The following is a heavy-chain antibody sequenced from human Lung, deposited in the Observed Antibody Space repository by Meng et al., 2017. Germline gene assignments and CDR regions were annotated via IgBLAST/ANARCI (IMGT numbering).Heavy chain of an antibody. V-gene: IGHV1-2*06. CDR1: GYTLPDYW. CDR2: INPKSGDT. D-gene: IGHD6-13*01. Sequence: ASVNVSCKASGYTLPDYWLHWVRRAPGQGLEWMGRINPKSGDTHYAQRFQGRVTMTGDTSISTAYMMLSGLRSDDTAMYYCARDEDISAAGKLFGDYWGQGTLVTVSS. J-gene: IGHJ4*02. CDR3: ARDEDISAAGKLFGDY.